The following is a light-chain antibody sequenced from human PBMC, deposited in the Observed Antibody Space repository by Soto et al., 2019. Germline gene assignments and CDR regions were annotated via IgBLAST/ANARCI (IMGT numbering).Light chain of an antibody. CDR3: SSYTAFTTYV. Sequence: QSALTQPASVSGSPGQSITISCTGTNSDVGAYSYVSWYQQYPGKAPKLLIYDVGARPPGISDRFSGSKSGNTASLTISGLQAEDEADYYCSSYTAFTTYVFGSGTKVTV. V-gene: IGLV2-14*03. J-gene: IGLJ1*01. CDR2: DVG. CDR1: NSDVGAYSY.